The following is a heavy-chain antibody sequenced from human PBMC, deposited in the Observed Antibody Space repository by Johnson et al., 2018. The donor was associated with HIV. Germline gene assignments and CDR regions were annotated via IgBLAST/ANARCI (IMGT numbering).Heavy chain of an antibody. J-gene: IGHJ3*02. V-gene: IGHV3-30*03. Sequence: QVQLVESGGGLVQPGGSLRLSCAASGFTVSSNYMSWVRQAPGKGLEWVAVLSYDGSNKYYADSVKGRFTISRDNSKNSLFLQMNSLRVEDTAVYYCARHSTSSTMGAFDIWGQGTMVTVSS. CDR2: LSYDGSNK. CDR1: GFTVSSNY. CDR3: ARHSTSSTMGAFDI. D-gene: IGHD6-6*01.